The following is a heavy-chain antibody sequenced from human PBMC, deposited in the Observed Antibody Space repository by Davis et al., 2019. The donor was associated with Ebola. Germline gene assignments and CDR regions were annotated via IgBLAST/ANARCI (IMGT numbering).Heavy chain of an antibody. CDR3: ARLETVAGLDY. CDR1: GDSISTYY. V-gene: IGHV4-59*01. CDR2: IYYSGST. J-gene: IGHJ4*02. D-gene: IGHD6-19*01. Sequence: SETLSPTCTVPGDSISTYYWSCIRQPPGKGLEWIGYIYYSGSTNYNPSLKSRVTISVDTSKNQFSLKLSSVTAADTAVYYCARLETVAGLDYWGQGTLVTVSS.